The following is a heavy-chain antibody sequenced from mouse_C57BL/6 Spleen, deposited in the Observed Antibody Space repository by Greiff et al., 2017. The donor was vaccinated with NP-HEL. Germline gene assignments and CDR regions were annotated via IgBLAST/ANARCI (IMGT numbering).Heavy chain of an antibody. J-gene: IGHJ4*01. CDR1: GYTFTSYW. CDR3: ARVYYDDTYAMDD. CDR2: INPSNGGT. V-gene: IGHV1-53*01. Sequence: VQLQQPGTELVKPGASVKLSCKASGYTFTSYWMHWVKQRPGQGLEWIGKINPSNGGTNYNEKFKSKATMTVDKSSSTAYMQLSSLTSEDSAVYYCARVYYDDTYAMDDWGQGTSVTVSS. D-gene: IGHD2-13*01.